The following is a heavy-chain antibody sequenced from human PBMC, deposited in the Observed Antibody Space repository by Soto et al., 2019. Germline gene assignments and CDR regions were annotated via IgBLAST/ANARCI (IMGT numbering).Heavy chain of an antibody. D-gene: IGHD3-10*01. CDR1: GFTFSNYE. Sequence: PGGSLRLSCAASGFTFSNYEMHWVRQAPGKGLEWVSGIGLAGDKYYPGSLMGRFTISRDNVENSLYLDMNSLRAGDTAVYYCARAGLGSMVRGVSLDYWGQGTLVTVSS. CDR3: ARAGLGSMVRGVSLDY. J-gene: IGHJ4*02. CDR2: IGLAGDK. V-gene: IGHV3-13*04.